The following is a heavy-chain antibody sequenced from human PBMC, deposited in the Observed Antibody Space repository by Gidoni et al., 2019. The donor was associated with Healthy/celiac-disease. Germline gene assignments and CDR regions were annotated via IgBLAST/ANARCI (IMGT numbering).Heavy chain of an antibody. Sequence: EVQLLESGGGLVQPGGSLRLSCAAPGFTFSSSAMSWVPQAPGKWLEWVSAISGSGGSTYYADSVKGRFTISRDNSKNTLYLQMNSLRAEDTAVYYCAKDRKQSDYWGQGTLVTVSS. CDR3: AKDRKQSDY. D-gene: IGHD6-19*01. CDR1: GFTFSSSA. V-gene: IGHV3-23*01. J-gene: IGHJ4*02. CDR2: ISGSGGST.